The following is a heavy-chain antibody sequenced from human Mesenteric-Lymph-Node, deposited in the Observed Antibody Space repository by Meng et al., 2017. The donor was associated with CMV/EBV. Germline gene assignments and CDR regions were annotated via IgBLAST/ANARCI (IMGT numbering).Heavy chain of an antibody. Sequence: GESLKISCAASGFTFSNYWMSWVRQAPGKGLEWVANINQDGSEEYYVDSVKGRFTISRDNAKNSLYMQTNSLRAEDTAVYYCARDNRMVVDYYYYGMDVWGQGTTVTVSS. CDR1: GFTFSNYW. CDR2: INQDGSEE. J-gene: IGHJ6*02. D-gene: IGHD2-15*01. V-gene: IGHV3-7*01. CDR3: ARDNRMVVDYYYYGMDV.